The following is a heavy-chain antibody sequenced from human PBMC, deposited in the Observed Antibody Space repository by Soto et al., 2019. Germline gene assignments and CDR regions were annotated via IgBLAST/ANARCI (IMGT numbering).Heavy chain of an antibody. CDR1: GGSISSYY. J-gene: IGHJ6*02. Sequence: SETLSLTCTVSGGSISSYYWSWIRQPPGKGLEWIGYIYYSGITDYNPSLKSRVTISVDTSKNQFSLKLSSVTAADTAVYYCARYKSNYYYGMDVWGQGTTVTVSS. V-gene: IGHV4-59*01. CDR3: ARYKSNYYYGMDV. D-gene: IGHD1-20*01. CDR2: IYYSGIT.